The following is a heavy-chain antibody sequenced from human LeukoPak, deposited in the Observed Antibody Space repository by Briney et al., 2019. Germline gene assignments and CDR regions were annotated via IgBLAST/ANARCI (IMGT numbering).Heavy chain of an antibody. Sequence: GGSLRLSCAASGFTFSIFAMSWVRQAPGKGQEWVSAISGSGGTTYYADSVKGRFTISRDNSKNTLYLQMNSLRAEDTALYYCAKGLPDVVIPFDYWGQGTLVTVSS. V-gene: IGHV3-23*01. J-gene: IGHJ4*02. CDR1: GFTFSIFA. CDR2: ISGSGGTT. CDR3: AKGLPDVVIPFDY. D-gene: IGHD3-16*02.